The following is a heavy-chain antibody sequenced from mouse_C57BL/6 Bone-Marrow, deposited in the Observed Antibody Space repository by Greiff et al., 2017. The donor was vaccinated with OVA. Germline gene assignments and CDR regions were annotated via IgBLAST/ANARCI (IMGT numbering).Heavy chain of an antibody. CDR3: TGVLDYYGSSYWYFDV. D-gene: IGHD1-1*01. J-gene: IGHJ1*03. CDR2: IDPEDGDT. V-gene: IGHV14-1*01. Sequence: VQLQQSGAELVRPGASVKLSCTASGFNIKDYYMHWVKQRPEQGLEWIGRIDPEDGDTEYAPKFQGKATLTADPSSNTAYLQLSSLTSADTAVYYCTGVLDYYGSSYWYFDVWGTGTTVTVSS. CDR1: GFNIKDYY.